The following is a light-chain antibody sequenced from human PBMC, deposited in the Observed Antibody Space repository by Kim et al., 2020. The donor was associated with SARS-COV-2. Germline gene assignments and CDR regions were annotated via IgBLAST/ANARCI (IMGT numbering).Light chain of an antibody. CDR1: SSDIGTYYY. CDR2: EVT. V-gene: IGLV2-8*01. CDR3: SAYTNNNKWV. Sequence: GQSVTISCTGTSSDIGTYYYVSWYQQHPGKDPKLIIYEVTNRPSGVPDRFSGSKSGYTASLTVSGLQAEDEADYFCSAYTNNNKWVFGGGTQLTVL. J-gene: IGLJ3*02.